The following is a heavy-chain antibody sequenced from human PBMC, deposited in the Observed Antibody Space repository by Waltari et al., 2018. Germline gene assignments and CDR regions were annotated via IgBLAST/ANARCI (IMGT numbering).Heavy chain of an antibody. J-gene: IGHJ4*02. CDR3: ARDNNFDYWSGLSY. D-gene: IGHD3-3*01. CDR2: SDSRGSFI. V-gene: IGHV3-21*02. Sequence: EVQLVESGGGLVKPGMSLRLSCAASGFIFGSFSMTWVRQAPGKGLEWVEISDSRGSFIQYADSVKGLLTISRDNSNNSLYLQMDNLKVDDTAVYYCARDNNFDYWSGLSYWGQGTLVTVSS. CDR1: GFIFGSFS.